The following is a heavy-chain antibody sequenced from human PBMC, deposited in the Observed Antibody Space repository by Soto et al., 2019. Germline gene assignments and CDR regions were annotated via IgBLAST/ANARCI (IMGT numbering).Heavy chain of an antibody. D-gene: IGHD6-13*01. V-gene: IGHV3-73*01. Sequence: GGSLRLSCAASGFTFSGSAMHWVRQASGKGLEWVGRIRSKANSYATAYAASVEGRFTISRDDSKNTAYLQMNSLKTEDTAVYYCTRRAAAAAVVPYGMDVWGQGTTVTVSS. CDR1: GFTFSGSA. CDR3: TRRAAAAAVVPYGMDV. CDR2: IRSKANSYAT. J-gene: IGHJ6*02.